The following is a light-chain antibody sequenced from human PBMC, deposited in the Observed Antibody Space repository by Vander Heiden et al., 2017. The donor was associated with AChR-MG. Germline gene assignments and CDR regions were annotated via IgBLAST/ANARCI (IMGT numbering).Light chain of an antibody. Sequence: DIQMTQSPSSLSASVGDRVIITCRASQSISSYLNWYQHKPGKAPKSLIYGAPSLQSGVPSRFSGSRSGTEFTLTITRLQVEDFGTYYCQQTDSTPGTFGQATDLEIK. CDR1: QSISSY. CDR3: QQTDSTPGT. J-gene: IGKJ2*02. CDR2: GAP. V-gene: IGKV1-39*01.